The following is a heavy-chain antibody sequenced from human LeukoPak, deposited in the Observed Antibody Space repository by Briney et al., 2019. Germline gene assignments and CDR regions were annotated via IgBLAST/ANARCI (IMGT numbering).Heavy chain of an antibody. CDR1: GITFTGHA. D-gene: IGHD5-12*01. CDR2: MSSDGTSK. J-gene: IGHJ4*02. CDR3: VRGKSYSSGYDFILGY. Sequence: GGSLRLSCAASGITFTGHAIHWVRQAPGKGLEWVAVMSSDGTSKYYADSVKGLFTISSDYSKNTLYLQMNSLRAEDTAVYYCVRGKSYSSGYDFILGYWGQGTLVTVSS. V-gene: IGHV3-30*07.